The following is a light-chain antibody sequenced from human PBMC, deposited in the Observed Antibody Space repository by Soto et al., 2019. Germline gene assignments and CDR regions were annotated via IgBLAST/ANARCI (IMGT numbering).Light chain of an antibody. J-gene: IGKJ4*01. CDR2: AAT. V-gene: IGKV3-15*01. CDR1: ESINNN. Sequence: EIVMTQSPATLSVSPGEGATLSCTASESINNNLAWYQQKPGQAPRLLMYAATTRATGFPARFSGSGYGTELTLPISSLQSEDFAVYYCQQHHKWPLTFGGGTKGEIK. CDR3: QQHHKWPLT.